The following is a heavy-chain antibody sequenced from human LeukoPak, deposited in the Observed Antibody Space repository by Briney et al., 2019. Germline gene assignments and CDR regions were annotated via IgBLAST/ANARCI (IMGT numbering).Heavy chain of an antibody. CDR3: ARDPTTMIVRGAFDI. CDR2: ISSSSSYI. CDR1: GFTFSSYS. Sequence: GGSLRLSCAASGFTFSSYSMNWVREAPGKGLEWVSSISSSSSYIYYADSVKGRFTSSRDNAKNSLYLQMNSLRAEDTAVYYCARDPTTMIVRGAFDIWGQGTMVTVSS. D-gene: IGHD3-22*01. J-gene: IGHJ3*02. V-gene: IGHV3-21*01.